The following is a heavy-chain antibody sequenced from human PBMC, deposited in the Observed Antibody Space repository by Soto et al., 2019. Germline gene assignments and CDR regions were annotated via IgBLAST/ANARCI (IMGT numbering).Heavy chain of an antibody. Sequence: PSQTRSLPCALAAGSITRSNWWSWVRQPTGKGLEWIGEISHSGSTTDNPSIKSRDTISVDKSTNQFSLSLCSVTAADTAVYYCARGLGSRWYRDYYYGMNVWGQGTTVTVSS. CDR3: ARGLGSRWYRDYYYGMNV. J-gene: IGHJ6*02. V-gene: IGHV4-4*02. CDR2: ISHSGST. D-gene: IGHD6-13*01. CDR1: AGSITRSNW.